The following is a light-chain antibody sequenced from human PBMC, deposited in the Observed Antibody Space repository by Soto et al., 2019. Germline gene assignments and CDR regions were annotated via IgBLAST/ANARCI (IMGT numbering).Light chain of an antibody. CDR2: KAS. V-gene: IGKV1-5*03. Sequence: DIQMTQSPSTLSASVGDRATITCRASQSISVWLAWYQQKAGKAPNLLIYKASRLESGVPSRFSGSGSETEFTLTISGLQPGDSATYYCQQYNSYSPTFGRGTKVDIK. J-gene: IGKJ1*01. CDR1: QSISVW. CDR3: QQYNSYSPT.